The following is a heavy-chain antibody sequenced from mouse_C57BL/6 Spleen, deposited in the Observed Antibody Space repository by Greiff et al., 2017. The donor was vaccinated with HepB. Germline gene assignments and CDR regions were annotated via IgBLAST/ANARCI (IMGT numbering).Heavy chain of an antibody. Sequence: QVQLQQPGAELVKPGASVKLSCKASGYTFTSYWMHWVKQRPGQGLEWLGMIHPNSGSTNYNEKFKSKATLTVDKSSSTAYMQLSSLTSEDSAVYYCARCTTVVSPFAYWGQGTLVTVSA. J-gene: IGHJ3*01. V-gene: IGHV1-64*01. CDR3: ARCTTVVSPFAY. CDR1: GYTFTSYW. CDR2: IHPNSGST. D-gene: IGHD1-1*01.